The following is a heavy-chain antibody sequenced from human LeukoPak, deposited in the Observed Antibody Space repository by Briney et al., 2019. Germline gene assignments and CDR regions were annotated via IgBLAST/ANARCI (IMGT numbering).Heavy chain of an antibody. CDR1: GFTFSSYG. J-gene: IGHJ4*02. V-gene: IGHV3-30*02. D-gene: IGHD2-2*02. CDR2: IQYDGTNK. CDR3: ASLGCSSTSCYNY. Sequence: QAGGSLRLSCAASGFTFSSYGIHWVRQAPGKGLEWVAFIQYDGTNKYYADSVKGRFPISRDNAKNSLYLQMNSLRAEDTAVYYCASLGCSSTSCYNYWGQGTLVTVSS.